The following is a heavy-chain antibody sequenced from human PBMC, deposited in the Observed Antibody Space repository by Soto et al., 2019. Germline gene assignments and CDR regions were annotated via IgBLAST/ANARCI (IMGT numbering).Heavy chain of an antibody. CDR2: IWYDGSNK. Sequence: GGPLRVSCAASGFRFSSYGMHWVRQSPSKGLEWVAVIWYDGSNKYFADSVKGRFTISRDNSKNTLFLQMNSLGAEDTALYYCARGISHYSYGLDVWGQGTTVTVSS. J-gene: IGHJ6*02. D-gene: IGHD2-15*01. CDR1: GFRFSSYG. CDR3: ARGISHYSYGLDV. V-gene: IGHV3-33*01.